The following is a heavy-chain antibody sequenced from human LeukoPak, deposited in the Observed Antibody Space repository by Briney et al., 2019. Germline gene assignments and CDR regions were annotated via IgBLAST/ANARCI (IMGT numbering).Heavy chain of an antibody. Sequence: SVKVSCKASGGTFSSYAISWVRQAPGQGLEWMGGIIPIFGTANYAQKFQGRVTITTDESTSTAYMELSSLRSDDTAVYYCARDASSTTGYTPSGYWGQGTLVTVSS. CDR1: GGTFSSYA. J-gene: IGHJ4*02. D-gene: IGHD2-2*02. CDR3: ARDASSTTGYTPSGY. CDR2: IIPIFGTA. V-gene: IGHV1-69*05.